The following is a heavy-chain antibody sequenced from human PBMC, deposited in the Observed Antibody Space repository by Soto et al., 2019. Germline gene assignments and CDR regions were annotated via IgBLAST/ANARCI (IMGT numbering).Heavy chain of an antibody. J-gene: IGHJ5*02. D-gene: IGHD2-15*01. CDR1: GFTFSSYA. Sequence: QLGGSLRLSCAASGFTFSSYAMHWVRQAPGKGLEWVAVISYDGSNKYYADSVKGRFTISRDNSKNTLYLQMNSLRAEDTAVYYCARGLFTHIVVVVAATWGQGTLVTVSS. V-gene: IGHV3-30-3*01. CDR2: ISYDGSNK. CDR3: ARGLFTHIVVVVAAT.